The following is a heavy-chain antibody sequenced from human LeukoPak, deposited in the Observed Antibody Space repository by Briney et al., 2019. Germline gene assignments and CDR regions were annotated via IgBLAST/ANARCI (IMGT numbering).Heavy chain of an antibody. V-gene: IGHV6-1*01. CDR1: GDSVSSNSAA. D-gene: IGHD4-23*01. CDR3: ARDGVTRPHDAFDI. Sequence: SQTLSLTCAISGDSVSSNSAAWNWLRQSPSRGLEWLGRTYYRSKWYNDYAVSVKSRITINPDTSKNQFSLQLNSVTPEDTAVYYCARDGVTRPHDAFDIWGQGTMVTVSS. J-gene: IGHJ3*02. CDR2: TYYRSKWYN.